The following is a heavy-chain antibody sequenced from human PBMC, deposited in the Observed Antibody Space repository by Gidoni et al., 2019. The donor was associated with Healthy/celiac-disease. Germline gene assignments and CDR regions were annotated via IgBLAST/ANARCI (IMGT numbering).Heavy chain of an antibody. CDR2: IYYSGST. V-gene: IGHV4-59*01. Sequence: QVQLQESGPGLVKPSETLSRTCTVSGGSSSSYYWSWIRQPPGKGLEWMGYIYYSGSTNYNPSLKSRVTISVYTSKNQFSLKLSSVTAADTAVYYCARVDRPRISSNYYMDVWGKGTTVTVSS. CDR3: ARVDRPRISSNYYMDV. CDR1: GGSSSSYY. D-gene: IGHD3-3*02. J-gene: IGHJ6*03.